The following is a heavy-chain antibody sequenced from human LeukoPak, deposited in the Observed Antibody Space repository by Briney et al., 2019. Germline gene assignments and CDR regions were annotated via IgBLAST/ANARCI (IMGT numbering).Heavy chain of an antibody. V-gene: IGHV1-18*01. J-gene: IGHJ4*02. CDR2: ISGNNDNP. CDR3: ARDGTSTDDY. CDR1: GYTFINFG. D-gene: IGHD2-2*01. Sequence: ASVKVSCKTSGYTFINFGISWVRQAPGQGLEWMGWISGNNDNPNYGQKFQGRFTVTTDSSTSTAYMELRNLGSDDTAVYYCARDGTSTDDYWGQGTLVTVSS.